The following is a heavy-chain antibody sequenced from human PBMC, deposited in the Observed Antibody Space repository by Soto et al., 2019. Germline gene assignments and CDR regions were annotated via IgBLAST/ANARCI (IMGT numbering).Heavy chain of an antibody. CDR1: GGSISSGGYY. CDR2: VYYSGST. J-gene: IGHJ4*02. V-gene: IGHV4-31*03. CDR3: ARARKSIVLVVPATRNYYFDY. D-gene: IGHD2-15*01. Sequence: QVQLQESGPGLVKPSQTLSLTCTVSGGSISSGGYYWSWIRQHPVKGLEWIGSVYYSGSTYYNSYLSSRVTISVDTSKNQFSLQLSSVTAADTAVYYCARARKSIVLVVPATRNYYFDYWGQGTLVSVSS.